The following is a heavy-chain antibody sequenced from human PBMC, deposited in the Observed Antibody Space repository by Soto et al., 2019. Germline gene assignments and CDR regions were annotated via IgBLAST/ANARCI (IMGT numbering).Heavy chain of an antibody. CDR1: GDVFRSYG. Sequence: ASVKVSCKASGDVFRSYGINWVRQAPGQGLEWMGGIIPISGTTNCAQKFQGRVAITADESTDTVYMELSRLRSEDTAVYFCARVRCFNGLCHTADYGMDVWGQGTTVTVSS. CDR3: ARVRCFNGLCHTADYGMDV. J-gene: IGHJ6*02. CDR2: IIPISGTT. V-gene: IGHV1-69*13. D-gene: IGHD2-8*01.